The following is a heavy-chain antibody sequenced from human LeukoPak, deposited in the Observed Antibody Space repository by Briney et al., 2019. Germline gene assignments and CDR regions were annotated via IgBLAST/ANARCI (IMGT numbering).Heavy chain of an antibody. J-gene: IGHJ5*02. CDR1: GFTFSSYA. V-gene: IGHV3-23*01. Sequence: GGSLRLSCAASGFTFSSYAMSWVRQAPGKGLEWVSAISGSGGSTYYADSVKGRFTISRDNSKNTLYLQMNSLRAEDTAVYYCARDAYGDYVREYWFDPWGQGTLVTVSS. CDR2: ISGSGGST. D-gene: IGHD4-17*01. CDR3: ARDAYGDYVREYWFDP.